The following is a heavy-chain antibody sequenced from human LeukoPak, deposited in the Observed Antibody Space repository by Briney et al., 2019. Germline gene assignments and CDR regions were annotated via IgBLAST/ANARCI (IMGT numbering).Heavy chain of an antibody. D-gene: IGHD6-19*01. CDR3: AKGNYSSGWSYFDY. CDR2: LSVGGITT. V-gene: IGHV3-23*01. CDR1: GFTFSNSA. J-gene: IGHJ4*01. Sequence: QTGGSLRLSCAASGFTFSNSAMSWVRQAPGKGLEWVSTLSVGGITTYYADSVKGRFTIYRDNSKNTLYLQMNSLRAEDTAVYYCAKGNYSSGWSYFDYWGHGTLVTVSS.